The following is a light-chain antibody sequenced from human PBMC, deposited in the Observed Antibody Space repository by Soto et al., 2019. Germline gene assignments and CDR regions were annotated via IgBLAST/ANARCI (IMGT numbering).Light chain of an antibody. V-gene: IGLV2-8*01. CDR3: SSYAGSNNYV. Sequence: QSALTQPPSAYGSPGQSVTISCTGTSSDIGGYNFVSWYQHHPDKAPKLMIYEITKRPSGVPARFSGSKSDNTASLTVSGLQAEDDADYYCSSYAGSNNYVFGTGTKLTVL. CDR1: SSDIGGYNF. J-gene: IGLJ1*01. CDR2: EIT.